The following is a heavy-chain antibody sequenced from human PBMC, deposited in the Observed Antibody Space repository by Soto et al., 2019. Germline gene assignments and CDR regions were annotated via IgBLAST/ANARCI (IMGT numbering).Heavy chain of an antibody. CDR3: AGEKSRSSFDY. CDR2: MNPNSGNT. J-gene: IGHJ4*02. V-gene: IGHV1-8*01. D-gene: IGHD6-6*01. CDR1: GYTFTSYD. Sequence: QVQLVQSGAEVKKPGASVRVSCTASGYTFTSYDINWVRQPTGQWLEWMGGMNPNSGNTCYAQKFQGRVTMTRNTSISTAYMELSSLRSEATAVYYCAGEKSRSSFDYWGQGTLVSVPS.